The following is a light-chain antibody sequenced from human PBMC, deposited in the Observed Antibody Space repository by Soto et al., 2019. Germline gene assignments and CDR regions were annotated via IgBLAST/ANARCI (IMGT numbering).Light chain of an antibody. CDR3: QQYNNWPLYT. Sequence: EIVMTQSPATLSVSPGERAPLSCRASQSVSSNLAWYQQKPGPAPRLLIYGASTRATGIPARFSGSGSGTEFTLTISSLQSEDFAVYYCQQYNNWPLYTFGQGTKLEIK. CDR1: QSVSSN. V-gene: IGKV3-15*01. J-gene: IGKJ2*01. CDR2: GAS.